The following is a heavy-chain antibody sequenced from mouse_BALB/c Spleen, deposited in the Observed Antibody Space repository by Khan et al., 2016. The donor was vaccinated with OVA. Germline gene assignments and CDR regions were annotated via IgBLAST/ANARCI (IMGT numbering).Heavy chain of an antibody. CDR2: VNPNTGGS. J-gene: IGHJ3*01. CDR1: GYSFPLYY. Sequence: EVQLQQSGPDLVKPGASVKISCKASGYSFPLYYMTWVKQSHGKSLEWIGRVNPNTGGSDYNQEFKGKAILTEDKSSTTAYMELNSRTSEDSAVDYCARGYDFFAYWGQGTLVTVSA. CDR3: ARGYDFFAY. D-gene: IGHD2-14*01. V-gene: IGHV1-26*01.